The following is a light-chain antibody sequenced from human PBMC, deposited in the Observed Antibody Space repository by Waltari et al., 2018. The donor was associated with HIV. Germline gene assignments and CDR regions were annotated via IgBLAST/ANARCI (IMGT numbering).Light chain of an antibody. V-gene: IGLV3-19*01. J-gene: IGLJ3*02. CDR1: SVRSYY. CDR2: GEN. CDR3: NSRDSSGHWF. Sequence: SSELAKDPAVSVALGQTVRITCQGDSVRSYYASWYQQKPGQAPVLVVYGENNRPSGIPDRFSGSRSGNTASLTIAGAQTEDEADYYCNSRDSSGHWFFGGGTKVTVL.